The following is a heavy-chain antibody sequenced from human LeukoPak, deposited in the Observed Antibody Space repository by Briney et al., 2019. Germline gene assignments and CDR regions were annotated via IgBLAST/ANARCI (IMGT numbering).Heavy chain of an antibody. D-gene: IGHD3-3*01. V-gene: IGHV3-49*04. CDR2: IRSKAYGGTT. J-gene: IGHJ4*02. CDR1: GFIFGDYA. CDR3: TRSPEYYDFWSGSDY. Sequence: PGRSLRLSCTASGFIFGDYAMSWVRQAPGKGLEWVGFIRSKAYGGTTEYAASVKGRFTISRDDSKSIAYLQMNSLKTEDTAVYYCTRSPEYYDFWSGSDYWGQGTLVTVSS.